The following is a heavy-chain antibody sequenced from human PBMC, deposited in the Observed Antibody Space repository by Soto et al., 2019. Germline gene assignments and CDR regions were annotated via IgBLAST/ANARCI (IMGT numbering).Heavy chain of an antibody. J-gene: IGHJ6*02. CDR2: ISGSGGST. D-gene: IGHD5-12*01. CDR3: AKDLGGYDWGNYYGMDV. CDR1: GFTFSSYA. V-gene: IGHV3-23*01. Sequence: GGSLRLSCAASGFTFSSYAISWVRQAPGKGLEWVSAISGSGGSTYYADSVKGRFTISRDNSKNTLYLQMNSLRAEDTAVYYCAKDLGGYDWGNYYGMDVWGQGTTVTVSS.